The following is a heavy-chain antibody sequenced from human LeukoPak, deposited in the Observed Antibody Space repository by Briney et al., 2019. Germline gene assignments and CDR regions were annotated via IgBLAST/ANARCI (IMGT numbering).Heavy chain of an antibody. CDR2: IIPIFGTA. D-gene: IGHD3-10*01. Sequence: ASVKVSCKASGGTFSSYAISWVRQAPGQGLEWMGGIIPIFGTANYAQKFQGRVTITADESTSTAYMELSSLRSEDTAVYYCARGAVALWFGEVYNWFDPWGQGTLVTVSS. J-gene: IGHJ5*02. CDR1: GGTFSSYA. V-gene: IGHV1-69*13. CDR3: ARGAVALWFGEVYNWFDP.